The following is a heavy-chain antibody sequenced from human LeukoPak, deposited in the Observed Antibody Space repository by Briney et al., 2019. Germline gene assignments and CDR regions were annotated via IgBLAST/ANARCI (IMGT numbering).Heavy chain of an antibody. D-gene: IGHD4-23*01. CDR2: ISSSSSSI. Sequence: PGGSLRLSCAASGFTFSTYSMNWVRQAPGKGLEWVSSISSSSSSIYYADSVKGRFTISRDNAKDSLYLQVNSLRAEDTAVYYCARELVTLSYWGQGTLVTVSS. J-gene: IGHJ4*02. CDR1: GFTFSTYS. V-gene: IGHV3-21*01. CDR3: ARELVTLSY.